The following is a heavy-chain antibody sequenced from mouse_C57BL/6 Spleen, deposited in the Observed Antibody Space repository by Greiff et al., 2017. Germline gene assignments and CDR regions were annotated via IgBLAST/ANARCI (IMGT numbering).Heavy chain of an antibody. J-gene: IGHJ2*01. CDR2: INPNNGGT. CDR1: GYTITDYN. V-gene: IGHV1-18*01. CDR3: ARGGNYVY. Sequence: EVQLQQSGPELVKPGASVKIPCKASGYTITDYNMDWVKQSHGKSLEWIGDINPNNGGTIYNQKFKGKATFTVDKSSSTAYMELRSLASEDTAVYYCARGGNYVYWGQGTTLTVSS. D-gene: IGHD2-1*01.